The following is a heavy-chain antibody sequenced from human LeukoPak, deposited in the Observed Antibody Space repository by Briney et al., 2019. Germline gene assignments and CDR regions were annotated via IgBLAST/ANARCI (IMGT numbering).Heavy chain of an antibody. J-gene: IGHJ4*02. CDR3: AKPGRRTSIGPFDY. D-gene: IGHD2-2*01. V-gene: IGHV3-23*01. Sequence: GGSLRLSCAASGFTFSSYAMSWVRQAPGKGLELVSAISGSGGSTYYADSVKGRFTISRDNSKNTLYLQMNSLRAEDTAVYYCAKPGRRTSIGPFDYWGQGTLVTVSS. CDR2: ISGSGGST. CDR1: GFTFSSYA.